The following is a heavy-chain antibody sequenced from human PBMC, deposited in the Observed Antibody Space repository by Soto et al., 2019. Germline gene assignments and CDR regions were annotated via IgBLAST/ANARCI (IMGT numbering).Heavy chain of an antibody. D-gene: IGHD1-26*01. V-gene: IGHV4-39*01. CDR1: GGSISTSSYY. Sequence: SETLSLTCTVSGGSISTSSYYWGWIRQPPGKGLEWIGSIYYSGSTYYNPSLKSRVTMSVDTSKNQFSLKLSSVTAADTAVYYCARPYGSAIDYWGQGTLVTVSS. CDR3: ARPYGSAIDY. CDR2: IYYSGST. J-gene: IGHJ4*02.